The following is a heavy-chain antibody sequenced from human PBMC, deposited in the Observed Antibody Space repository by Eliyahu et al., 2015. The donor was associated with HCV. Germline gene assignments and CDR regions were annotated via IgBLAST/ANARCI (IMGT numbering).Heavy chain of an antibody. D-gene: IGHD3-3*01. Sequence: QVQLVQSGVEVKEPGASVKVSCKASGYTFTNYGISWVRRAPGQGLEWMGWISAYNGNTDSAQKFQGRVTMTTDASTSTAYMELRSLRSDDTAVYYCARSPYYDFWSGQTHDYWGQGTLVTVSS. CDR2: ISAYNGNT. CDR1: GYTFTNYG. V-gene: IGHV1-18*04. J-gene: IGHJ4*02. CDR3: ARSPYYDFWSGQTHDY.